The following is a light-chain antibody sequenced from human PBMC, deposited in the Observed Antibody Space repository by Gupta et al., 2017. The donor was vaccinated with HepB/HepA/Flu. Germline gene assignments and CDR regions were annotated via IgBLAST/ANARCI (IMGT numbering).Light chain of an antibody. V-gene: IGLV1-44*01. CDR2: YND. CDR1: SSNVGSNN. J-gene: IGLJ2*01. Sequence: HSVLTQSTSISETPGQRVTISCSGSSSNVGSNNVNWYQQFPGTAPKLLIYYNDERPSGVPDRISGSKSGTSASMSISGLQSEDEADYYCAAWDTSLNAVVFGGGTKLTVL. CDR3: AAWDTSLNAVV.